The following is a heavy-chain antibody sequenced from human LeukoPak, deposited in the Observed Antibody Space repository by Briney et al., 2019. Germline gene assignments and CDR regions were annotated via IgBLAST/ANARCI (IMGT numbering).Heavy chain of an antibody. J-gene: IGHJ4*02. CDR1: GFTFSDYY. CDR2: ISSSGSTI. V-gene: IGHV3-11*01. D-gene: IGHD2-2*02. CDR3: ARGRGGYCSSTSCYMGPDTFFDY. Sequence: GGSLRLSCAASGFTFSDYYMSWIRQAPGKGLEWVSYISSSGSTIYYADSVKGRFTISRDNAKNSLYLQMNSLRAEDTAVYYCARGRGGYCSSTSCYMGPDTFFDYWGQGTLVTVSS.